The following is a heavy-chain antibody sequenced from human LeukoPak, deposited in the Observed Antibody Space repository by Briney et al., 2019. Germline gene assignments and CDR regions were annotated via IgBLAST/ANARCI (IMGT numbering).Heavy chain of an antibody. D-gene: IGHD3-3*01. CDR1: GFTFSNYW. Sequence: GGSLRLSCVASGFTFSNYWMNWVRQAPGKGLEWVANIKPDGGEQYYVDSVKGRFTISRDNTKNSLYLQMNSLRAEDTAVFYCARDQYDTWSRRGNFDSWGQGTLVIVSS. V-gene: IGHV3-7*03. CDR3: ARDQYDTWSRRGNFDS. CDR2: IKPDGGEQ. J-gene: IGHJ4*02.